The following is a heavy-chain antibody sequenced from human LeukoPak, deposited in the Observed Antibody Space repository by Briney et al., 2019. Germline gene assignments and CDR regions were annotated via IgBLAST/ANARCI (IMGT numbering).Heavy chain of an antibody. CDR2: IWVGGDST. J-gene: IGHJ4*02. Sequence: GGSLRLSCAASGLTFRSYAMTWVRQAPGKGLEWVSGIWVGGDSTYYADSVKGRFTISRDNSKNTLFLQMNSLRAEDTAVYYCAKAPLPHCSSGVCYNDYWGQGTLVTVSS. D-gene: IGHD2-8*01. V-gene: IGHV3-23*01. CDR3: AKAPLPHCSSGVCYNDY. CDR1: GLTFRSYA.